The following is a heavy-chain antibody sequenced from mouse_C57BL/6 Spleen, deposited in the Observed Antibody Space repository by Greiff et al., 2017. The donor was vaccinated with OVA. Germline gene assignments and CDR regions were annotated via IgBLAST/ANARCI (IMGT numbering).Heavy chain of an antibody. Sequence: QVQLQQPGAELVKPGASVKLSCTASGYTFTSYWMHWVKQRPGQGLEWIGMIHPNSGSTNYTEKFKSKATLTVDKSSSTAYMQLSSLTSEDSAVYYCARRGGGVDYWGQGTTLTVSS. CDR3: ARRGGGVDY. CDR1: GYTFTSYW. V-gene: IGHV1-64*01. CDR2: IHPNSGST. J-gene: IGHJ2*01. D-gene: IGHD1-1*02.